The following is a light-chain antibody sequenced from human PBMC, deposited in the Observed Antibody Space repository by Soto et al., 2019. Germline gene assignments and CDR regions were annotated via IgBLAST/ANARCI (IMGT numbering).Light chain of an antibody. CDR3: QQEIT. Sequence: DIQMTQSPSSLSASVGDRVTITCQASQAINNYLNWYQQKPGKAPKLLIYDASNLESGIPSRFSGSGSGTDFTFTISSLQPEDIATSYCQQEITFGPGTKVDIK. J-gene: IGKJ3*01. CDR1: QAINNY. V-gene: IGKV1-33*01. CDR2: DAS.